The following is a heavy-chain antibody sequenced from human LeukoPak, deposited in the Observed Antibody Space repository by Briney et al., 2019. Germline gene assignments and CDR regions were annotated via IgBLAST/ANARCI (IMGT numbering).Heavy chain of an antibody. Sequence: PSETLSLTCAVSGGSISSCNWWSWVRQPPGKGLEWIGEIHHSGSTNYNPSLKSRVTISVDKSRNQFSLKLSSVTAADTAVYYCAREPPRRYGSGSYYMDVWGKGTTVTISS. CDR2: IHHSGST. D-gene: IGHD3-10*01. V-gene: IGHV4-4*02. CDR3: AREPPRRYGSGSYYMDV. J-gene: IGHJ6*03. CDR1: GGSISSCNW.